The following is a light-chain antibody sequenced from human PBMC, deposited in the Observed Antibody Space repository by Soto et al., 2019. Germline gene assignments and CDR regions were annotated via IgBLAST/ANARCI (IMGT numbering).Light chain of an antibody. CDR3: HFYGYGRDT. Sequence: DIVLTQSPGTLSLSPGERATLSCRASQTVGNNYLAWYQHKPGQAPRLLIYGAYNRATGIPDRFRGSGYGTDFTLTITRLEPEDFGVYYCHFYGYGRDTFGQGTRLETK. CDR1: QTVGNNY. V-gene: IGKV3-20*01. J-gene: IGKJ5*01. CDR2: GAY.